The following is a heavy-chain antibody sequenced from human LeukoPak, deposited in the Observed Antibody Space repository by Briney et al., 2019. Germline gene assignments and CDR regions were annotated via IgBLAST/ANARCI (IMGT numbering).Heavy chain of an antibody. CDR2: ISGSGAST. Sequence: GGSLRLSCLTSGFTLSTNAMSWVRQAPGKGLEWISGISGSGASTYYADSVKGRFTISRDNAKNSLYLQMNSLRAEDTAVYYCARLWMATTFDYWGQGTLVTVSS. V-gene: IGHV3-23*01. D-gene: IGHD5-24*01. J-gene: IGHJ4*02. CDR1: GFTLSTNA. CDR3: ARLWMATTFDY.